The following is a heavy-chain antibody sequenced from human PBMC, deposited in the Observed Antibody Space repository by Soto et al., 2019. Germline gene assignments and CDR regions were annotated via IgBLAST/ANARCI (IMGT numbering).Heavy chain of an antibody. CDR1: GYTFTNFG. CDR3: AREGPRPYYYYGMDV. Sequence: GASVKVSCKASGYTFTNFGISWVRQAPGQGPEWMGWISAYNGNTNYAQNFQGRVTMTTDTTTNTAYMELRSLRSDDTAVYYCAREGPRPYYYYGMDVWGQGTTVTVSS. CDR2: ISAYNGNT. V-gene: IGHV1-18*01. J-gene: IGHJ6*02.